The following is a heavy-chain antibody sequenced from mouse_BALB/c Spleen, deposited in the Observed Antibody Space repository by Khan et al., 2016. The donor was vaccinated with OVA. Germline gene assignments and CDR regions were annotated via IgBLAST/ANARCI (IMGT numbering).Heavy chain of an antibody. CDR2: INPGSGST. CDR1: GYAFTHYL. V-gene: IGHV1-54*01. CDR3: ARDDYGNFLYFDY. D-gene: IGHD2-1*01. Sequence: QVQLKQSGGEVIRPGTSVKVSCKAPGYAFTHYLIEWVKQRPGQGLEWIGVINPGSGSTNYNEKFKGKAILTADRSSSTAYMQLSSLTSDDSAVYFCARDDYGNFLYFDYWGQGTTLTVSS. J-gene: IGHJ2*01.